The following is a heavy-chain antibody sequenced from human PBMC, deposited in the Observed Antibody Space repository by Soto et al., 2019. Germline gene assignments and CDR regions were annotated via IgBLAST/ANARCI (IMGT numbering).Heavy chain of an antibody. CDR2: IYKSTTT. Sequence: SETLSLTCSVSGDSISTVDYFCAWIRQPPGQALEYIGYIYKSTTTYYNPSFESRVAISLDTSKSQFSLNVTSVTAADTAVYFCARGRYCLTGRCFPNWFDSWGQGTLVTVSS. D-gene: IGHD2-15*01. J-gene: IGHJ5*01. CDR3: ARGRYCLTGRCFPNWFDS. V-gene: IGHV4-30-4*01. CDR1: GDSISTVDYF.